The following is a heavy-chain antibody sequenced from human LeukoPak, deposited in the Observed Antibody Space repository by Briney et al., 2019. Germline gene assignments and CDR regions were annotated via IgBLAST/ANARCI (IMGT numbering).Heavy chain of an antibody. Sequence: GGSLRLSCAASGLTSCIYWMSWVRHTPGKGLEWVTNIKHDGSERNYMESVKGRFTISRDNGKNSLHLQMNNLRAEDTAVYYCAAGSGWSSEYWGQGTLVTVSS. CDR2: IKHDGSER. CDR1: GLTSCIYW. D-gene: IGHD6-19*01. J-gene: IGHJ4*02. CDR3: AAGSGWSSEY. V-gene: IGHV3-7*03.